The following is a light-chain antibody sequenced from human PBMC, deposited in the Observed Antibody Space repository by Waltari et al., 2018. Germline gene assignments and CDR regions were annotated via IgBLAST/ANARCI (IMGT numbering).Light chain of an antibody. CDR3: QQGSILPLT. CDR2: DTS. J-gene: IGKJ4*01. Sequence: EVVLTQSPVTLSLAAGERATLSCRASESVSNYLAWYQQKPRQSPRLLIFDTSKRATGIPARFSGSGYGTDFTLTINNLEAEDFALYYCQQGSILPLTFGGGTKVEI. CDR1: ESVSNY. V-gene: IGKV3-11*01.